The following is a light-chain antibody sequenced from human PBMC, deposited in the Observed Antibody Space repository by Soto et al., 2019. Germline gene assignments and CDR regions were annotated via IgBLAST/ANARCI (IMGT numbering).Light chain of an antibody. CDR3: CSYTDIALDVV. CDR2: DVT. J-gene: IGLJ2*01. V-gene: IGLV2-14*01. Sequence: QSVLAQPASVSLSPGQSITISCSGTSSDIGDYDYVSWYQHLPGKAPKLLIFDVTHRPSGVSDRFSGSKSGNTASLTISGVRPEDEADYYCCSYTDIALDVVFGGGTKVTVL. CDR1: SSDIGDYDY.